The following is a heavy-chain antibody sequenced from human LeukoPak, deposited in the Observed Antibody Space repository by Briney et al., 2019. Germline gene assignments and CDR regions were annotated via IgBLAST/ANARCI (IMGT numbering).Heavy chain of an antibody. CDR1: GGSISSGDSY. V-gene: IGHV4-30-4*01. CDR2: IYYSGNT. J-gene: IGHJ1*01. CDR3: ARTTYYYDSSGYYYPGYFQH. Sequence: SETLFLTCTVSGGSISSGDSYWSWIRQPPGKGLEWIGYIYYSGNTYYNPSLKSRVTISVDTSKNQFSLKLSSVTAADTVVYYCARTTYYYDSSGYYYPGYFQHWGQGTPVTVSS. D-gene: IGHD3-22*01.